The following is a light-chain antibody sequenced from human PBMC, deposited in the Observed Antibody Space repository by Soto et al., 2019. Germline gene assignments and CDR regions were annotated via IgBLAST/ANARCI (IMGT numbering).Light chain of an antibody. CDR3: QQYKDYVWA. CDR2: DFS. CDR1: QGISSW. Sequence: DIQMTQSPSSEYASVGDSVTITCRASQGISSWLAWYQQKPGKAPKLLISDFSSLERGVPSRFSGSGSATEFTLTISGLQSDDFATYYCQQYKDYVWAFGRGTKV. J-gene: IGKJ1*01. V-gene: IGKV1-5*01.